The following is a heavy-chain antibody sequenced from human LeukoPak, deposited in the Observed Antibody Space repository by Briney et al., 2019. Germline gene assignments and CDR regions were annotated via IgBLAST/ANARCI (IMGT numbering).Heavy chain of an antibody. J-gene: IGHJ6*03. D-gene: IGHD3-3*01. Sequence: NPSQTLSLTCTVSGGSISSGSYYWSWIRQPAGKGLERIGRIYTSGSTNYNPSLKSRVTISVDTSKNQFSLKLSSVTAADTAVYYCARDPTTLTIFGNYYYMDVWGKGTTVTVSS. V-gene: IGHV4-61*02. CDR3: ARDPTTLTIFGNYYYMDV. CDR2: IYTSGST. CDR1: GGSISSGSYY.